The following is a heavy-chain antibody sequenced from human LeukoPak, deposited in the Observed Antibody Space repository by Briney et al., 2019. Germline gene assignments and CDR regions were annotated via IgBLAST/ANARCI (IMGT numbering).Heavy chain of an antibody. Sequence: GGSLRLSCAASGFTFSSYAMSWVRQAPGKGLEWVSAISGSGGSTYYAASVKGRFTISRDNSKNTLYLQMNSLRAEDTAVYYCAKSSYYDSSGFYRENYFDYWGQGTLVTVSS. CDR2: ISGSGGST. V-gene: IGHV3-23*01. J-gene: IGHJ4*02. CDR3: AKSSYYDSSGFYRENYFDY. CDR1: GFTFSSYA. D-gene: IGHD3-22*01.